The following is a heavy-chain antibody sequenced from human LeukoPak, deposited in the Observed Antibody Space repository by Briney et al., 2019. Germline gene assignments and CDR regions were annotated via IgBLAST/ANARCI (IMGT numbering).Heavy chain of an antibody. D-gene: IGHD2-15*01. J-gene: IGHJ5*02. V-gene: IGHV1-3*01. Sequence: VASVKVSCKASGYTFTSYGISWVRQAPGQRLEWMGWINAGNGNTKYSQKFQGRVTITRDTSASTAYMELSSLRSEDTAVYYCARVFPYCSGGSCYFNWFDPWGQGTLVTVSS. CDR1: GYTFTSYG. CDR2: INAGNGNT. CDR3: ARVFPYCSGGSCYFNWFDP.